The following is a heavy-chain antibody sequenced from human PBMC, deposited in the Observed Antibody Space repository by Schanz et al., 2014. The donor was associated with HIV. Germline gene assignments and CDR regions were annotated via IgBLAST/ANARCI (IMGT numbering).Heavy chain of an antibody. CDR3: ARDPYCRTTSCYSTAFDL. J-gene: IGHJ3*01. V-gene: IGHV3-7*01. CDR1: GITFSNYW. D-gene: IGHD2-2*01. CDR2: IKQDGSEK. Sequence: EVQLVESGGGLVQPGGSLRLSCAASGITFSNYWMSWVRQAPGKGLEWVANIKQDGSEKYYVDSVKGRFTISRDNAKNSLYLQMNSLRAEDTALYYCARDPYCRTTSCYSTAFDLWGQGTLVTVSS.